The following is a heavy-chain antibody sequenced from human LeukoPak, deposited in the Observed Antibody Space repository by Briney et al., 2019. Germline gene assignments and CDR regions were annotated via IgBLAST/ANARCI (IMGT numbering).Heavy chain of an antibody. CDR1: GYSISSGYY. Sequence: SETLSLTCAVSGYSISSGYYWGWLRQPPGKGLEWIGSIYHSGSTYYNPSLKSRVTISVDTSKNQFSLKLSSVTAADTAVYYCARHKSGAAAGRGGLDYWGQGTLVTVSS. CDR2: IYHSGST. D-gene: IGHD6-13*01. V-gene: IGHV4-38-2*01. J-gene: IGHJ4*02. CDR3: ARHKSGAAAGRGGLDY.